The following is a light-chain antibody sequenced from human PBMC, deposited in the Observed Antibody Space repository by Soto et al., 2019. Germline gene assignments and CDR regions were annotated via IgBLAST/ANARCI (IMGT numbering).Light chain of an antibody. J-gene: IGKJ5*01. V-gene: IGKV3-20*01. CDR1: QSVSNNY. CDR3: QQSGSSPIT. Sequence: EIVLTQSPGTLSLSPGERATLSCRASQSVSNNYLAWYQQKPGQAPRILIYGASSRATGISDRFSGSGSGTDFTLTISRLEPEDFAVYYCQQSGSSPITFGQGTRLEIK. CDR2: GAS.